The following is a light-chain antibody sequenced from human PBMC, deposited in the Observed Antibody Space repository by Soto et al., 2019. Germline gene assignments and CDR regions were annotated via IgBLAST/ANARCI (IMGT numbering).Light chain of an antibody. CDR2: ENN. CDR1: SSNIGNNY. CDR3: GTWDSSLSAGGV. J-gene: IGLJ3*02. V-gene: IGLV1-51*02. Sequence: QSVLTQPPSVSAAPGQTVTISCSGSSSNIGNNYVSWYQQLPGTAPKILIYENNKRPSGIPDRFSGSKSGTSATLGITGLQTGDEADYYCGTWDSSLSAGGVFGGGTKVTVL.